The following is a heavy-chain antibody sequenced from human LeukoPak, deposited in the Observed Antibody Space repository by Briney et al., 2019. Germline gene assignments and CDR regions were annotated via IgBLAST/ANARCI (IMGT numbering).Heavy chain of an antibody. CDR3: ARGPPPGYGMDV. CDR2: INPSGGST. J-gene: IGHJ6*02. CDR1: GYTFTSYY. Sequence: ASVKVSCKASGYTFTSYYMHWVRQAPGQGLEWMGIINPSGGSTSYAQKFQGRVTMTKDTSTSTAYMELSSLRSEDTAVYYCARGPPPGYGMDVWGQGTTVTVSS. V-gene: IGHV1-46*01.